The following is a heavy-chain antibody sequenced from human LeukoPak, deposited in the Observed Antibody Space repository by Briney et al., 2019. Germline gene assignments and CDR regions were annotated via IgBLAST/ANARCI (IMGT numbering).Heavy chain of an antibody. Sequence: GGSLRLSCSFSGFIATSNYMARVRQSPGKGLQWISFIYGGGNTLYADSVRDRFSISRDNSKNTLYLQMSSLRAEDTTVYSCVNPNLAVAGTRYFDSWGQGTLVTVFS. CDR2: IYGGGNT. D-gene: IGHD6-19*01. J-gene: IGHJ4*02. CDR1: GFIATSNY. CDR3: VNPNLAVAGTRYFDS. V-gene: IGHV3-53*05.